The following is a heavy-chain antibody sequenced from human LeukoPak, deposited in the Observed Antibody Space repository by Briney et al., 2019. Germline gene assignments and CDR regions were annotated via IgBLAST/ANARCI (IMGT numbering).Heavy chain of an antibody. V-gene: IGHV1-18*01. Sequence: ASVKVSCKASGYTFTSYGISWVRQAPGQGLEWMGWISAYNGNTNYAQKLQGRVTMTTDTSTSTAYMELRSLRSDDTAVYYCARAQATIFGVVIIPYFDYWGQGTLVTVSS. CDR3: ARAQATIFGVVIIPYFDY. D-gene: IGHD3-3*01. CDR2: ISAYNGNT. CDR1: GYTFTSYG. J-gene: IGHJ4*02.